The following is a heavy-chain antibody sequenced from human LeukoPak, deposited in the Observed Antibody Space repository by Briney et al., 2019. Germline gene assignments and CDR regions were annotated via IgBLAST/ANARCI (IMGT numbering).Heavy chain of an antibody. D-gene: IGHD6-19*01. Sequence: SETLSLTCTVSGGSISSYYWSWIRQPPGKGLEWIGYIYTSGSTNYNPPLKSRVTISVDTSKNQFSLKLSSVTAADTAVYHCARHPGGWYYFDYWGQGTLVTVSS. CDR1: GGSISSYY. V-gene: IGHV4-4*09. CDR3: ARHPGGWYYFDY. CDR2: IYTSGST. J-gene: IGHJ4*02.